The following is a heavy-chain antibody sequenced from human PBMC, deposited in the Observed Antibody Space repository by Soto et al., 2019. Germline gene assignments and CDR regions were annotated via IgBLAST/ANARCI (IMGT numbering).Heavy chain of an antibody. V-gene: IGHV1-24*01. CDR3: ASLYVDRYIYNF. CDR1: GYTLTELS. J-gene: IGHJ4*02. D-gene: IGHD4-17*01. CDR2: FDPEDGET. Sequence: ASVKVSCKVSGYTLTELSMHWVRQAPGKGLEWMGGFDPEDGETIYAQKFQGRVTMTEDTSTDTAYTELSSLRSEDTAVYYCASLYVDRYIYNFCGQGTLVIVSS.